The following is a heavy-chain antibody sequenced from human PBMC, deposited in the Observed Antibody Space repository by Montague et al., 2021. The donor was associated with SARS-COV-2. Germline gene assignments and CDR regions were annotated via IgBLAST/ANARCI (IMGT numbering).Heavy chain of an antibody. V-gene: IGHV3-9*01. CDR2: ISWNSERI. D-gene: IGHD5-12*01. CDR1: GFRFDYHA. Sequence: SLRLSCAASGFRFDYHAMQWVRQVPGKGLEWVAGISWNSERIGYADFVKGRFTISRDNTKNTLFLQMNSLRLEDSAFYYCAKDLGYTGYEGYLDSWGQGILVTVSS. J-gene: IGHJ4*02. CDR3: AKDLGYTGYEGYLDS.